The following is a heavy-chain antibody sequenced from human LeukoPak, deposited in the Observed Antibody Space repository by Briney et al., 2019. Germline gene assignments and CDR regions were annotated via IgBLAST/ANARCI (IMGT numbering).Heavy chain of an antibody. CDR1: GFTFSSYG. Sequence: GGSLRLSCAASGFTFSSYGMHWVRQAPGKGLDWVAFIRYAGNNKYYADSVKGRFTISRDNSKNTLYLQMNSLRAEDTAVYYCAKDRVVGTTRGVFDIWGQGTMVTVSS. CDR2: IRYAGNNK. J-gene: IGHJ3*02. V-gene: IGHV3-30*02. CDR3: AKDRVVGTTRGVFDI. D-gene: IGHD1-14*01.